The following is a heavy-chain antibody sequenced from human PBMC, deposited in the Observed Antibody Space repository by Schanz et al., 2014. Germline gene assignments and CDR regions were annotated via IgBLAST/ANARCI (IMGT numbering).Heavy chain of an antibody. J-gene: IGHJ4*02. V-gene: IGHV1-69*04. CDR2: IIPSLGLA. CDR1: GGTFSSFG. CDR3: ARDRHECGADCYSVEVFEI. D-gene: IGHD2-21*01. Sequence: VQLEQSGAEVKKPGSSVKVSCKASGGTFSSFGINWVRQAPGQGLEWMGRIIPSLGLAKYEQKFQDKVTITADTSTTTAYMELSGLRSEVTAVYYCARDRHECGADCYSVEVFEIWGQGTLVTVSS.